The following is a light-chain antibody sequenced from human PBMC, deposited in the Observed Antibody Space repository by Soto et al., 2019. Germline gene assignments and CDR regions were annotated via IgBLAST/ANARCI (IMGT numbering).Light chain of an antibody. Sequence: QSVLTQPPSVSGSPGQSVTISCTGISSDFNNYNRVSWYQRPPGTGPKLMIYEANRRPSGVANRFSGSRSGNTASLTISGLQAEDESDYYCCSYAGSGTWVFGGGTQLTVL. CDR1: SSDFNNYNR. J-gene: IGLJ3*02. V-gene: IGLV2-18*02. CDR3: CSYAGSGTWV. CDR2: EAN.